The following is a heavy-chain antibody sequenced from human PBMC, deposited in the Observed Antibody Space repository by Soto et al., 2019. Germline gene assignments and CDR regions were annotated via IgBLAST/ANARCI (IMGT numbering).Heavy chain of an antibody. J-gene: IGHJ4*02. V-gene: IGHV2-70*11. CDR1: RFSLGTSGMC. D-gene: IGHD3-10*01. Sequence: SGPTLVRPTQTLTLTCTFSRFSLGTSGMCVNWIRQPPGKALEWLARIDWDDEKYYSTSLKTRLTISKDTPRNQVVFAMTDMDPVDTATYYCARSVVRGARSSVAPTYFDSWGQGTVVTVSS. CDR3: ARSVVRGARSSVAPTYFDS. CDR2: IDWDDEK.